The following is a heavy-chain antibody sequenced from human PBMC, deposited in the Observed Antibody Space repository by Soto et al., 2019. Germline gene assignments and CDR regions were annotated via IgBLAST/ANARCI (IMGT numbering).Heavy chain of an antibody. V-gene: IGHV3-30*03. CDR2: ISYDGSNK. J-gene: IGHJ5*02. D-gene: IGHD6-13*01. Sequence: GGSLRLSCAASGFTFSSYGMHWVRQAPGKGLEWVAVISYDGSNKYYADSVKGRFTISRDNSKNTLYLQMNSLRAEDTAVYYCARDSPYSSSWYDLNWFDPWGQGTLVTVSS. CDR3: ARDSPYSSSWYDLNWFDP. CDR1: GFTFSSYG.